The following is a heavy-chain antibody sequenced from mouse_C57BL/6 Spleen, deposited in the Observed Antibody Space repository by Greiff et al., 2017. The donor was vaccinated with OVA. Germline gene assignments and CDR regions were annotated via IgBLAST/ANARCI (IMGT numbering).Heavy chain of an antibody. Sequence: DVKLQESGPGLVKPSQSLSLTCSVTGYSITSGYYWNWIRQFPGNKLEWMGYISYDGSNNYNPSLKNRISITRDTSKNQFFLKLNSVTTEDTATYYCARIDADYAMDYWGQGTSVTVSS. J-gene: IGHJ4*01. CDR2: ISYDGSN. CDR3: ARIDADYAMDY. V-gene: IGHV3-6*01. CDR1: GYSITSGYY.